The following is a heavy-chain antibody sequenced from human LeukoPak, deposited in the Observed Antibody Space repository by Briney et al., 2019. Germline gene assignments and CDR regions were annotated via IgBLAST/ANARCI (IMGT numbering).Heavy chain of an antibody. CDR1: GGSFSGYY. CDR2: INHSGST. D-gene: IGHD4-11*01. Sequence: SETLSLTCAVYGGSFSGYYWSWIRQPPGKGLEWIGDINHSGSTNYNLSLKSRVTISVDTSKIQFSLKLSSVTAADTAVYYCARGASTVTTDYFDYWGQGTLVTVSS. CDR3: ARGASTVTTDYFDY. J-gene: IGHJ4*02. V-gene: IGHV4-34*01.